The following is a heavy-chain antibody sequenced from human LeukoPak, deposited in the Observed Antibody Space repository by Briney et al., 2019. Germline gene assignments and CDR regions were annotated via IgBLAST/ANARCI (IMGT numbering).Heavy chain of an antibody. V-gene: IGHV3-66*01. Sequence: GALRLSCAASGFSVNNLYMSWVRQAPGKGLEWVSVIYSGDRTYYADSVKGRFTISRDTSKNTVYLQMNSLRPEETAVYYCARGGEYSYGYGFDYWGQGTLVTVSS. D-gene: IGHD5-18*01. CDR3: ARGGEYSYGYGFDY. CDR1: GFSVNNLY. CDR2: IYSGDRT. J-gene: IGHJ4*02.